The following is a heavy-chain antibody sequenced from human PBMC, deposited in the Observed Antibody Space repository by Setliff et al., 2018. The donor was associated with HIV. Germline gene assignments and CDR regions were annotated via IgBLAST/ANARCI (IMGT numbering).Heavy chain of an antibody. CDR3: ASPGRRRGYCSSTSCYDEGLYYYYYMDV. CDR1: GGSISSSSYY. Sequence: SETLSLTCTVSGGSISSSSYYWGWIRQPPGKGLEWIGSIYYSGSTYYNPSLKSRVIISVDTSKNQFSLKLSSVTAADTAVYYCASPGRRRGYCSSTSCYDEGLYYYYYMDVWGKGTTVTVSS. J-gene: IGHJ6*03. CDR2: IYYSGST. D-gene: IGHD2-2*01. V-gene: IGHV4-39*01.